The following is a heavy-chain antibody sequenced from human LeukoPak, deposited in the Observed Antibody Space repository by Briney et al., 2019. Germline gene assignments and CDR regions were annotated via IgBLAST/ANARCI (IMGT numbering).Heavy chain of an antibody. Sequence: PGGSLRLSCAASGFTFSSYAMSWVRQAPGKGLEWVSTISGSGDSTYYADSVKGRFTNSRDNSKNTLYLQMNSLRAEDTAVYYCARLAGAGPNYNFDYWGQGTLVTVSS. J-gene: IGHJ4*02. CDR1: GFTFSSYA. CDR2: ISGSGDST. CDR3: ARLAGAGPNYNFDY. D-gene: IGHD6-13*01. V-gene: IGHV3-23*01.